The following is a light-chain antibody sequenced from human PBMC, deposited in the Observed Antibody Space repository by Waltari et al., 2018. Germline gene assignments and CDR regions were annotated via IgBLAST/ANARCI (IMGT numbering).Light chain of an antibody. J-gene: IGLJ3*02. V-gene: IGLV2-14*03. CDR2: DVS. Sequence: QSAMTQPASVSGSPGQSITISCTGPSSDIGYYNYLSWYQHHPGTAPTLMIYDVSNRPSGVSNRFSGSKSGDTASLTISGLQAEDEAEYYCSSFTTRNTWVFGGGTKLTVL. CDR3: SSFTTRNTWV. CDR1: SSDIGYYNY.